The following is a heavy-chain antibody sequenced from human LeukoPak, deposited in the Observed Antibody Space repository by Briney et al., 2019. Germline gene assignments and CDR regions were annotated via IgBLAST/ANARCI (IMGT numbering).Heavy chain of an antibody. CDR3: ARFYDILTVYYFDY. CDR2: ISAYNGNT. D-gene: IGHD3-9*01. V-gene: IGHV1-18*01. J-gene: IGHJ4*02. CDR1: GYTFTSYG. Sequence: ASVKVSCKASGYTFTSYGISWVRQAPGQGLEWMGWISAYNGNTNYAQKVQGRVTITTDTSTSTAYMELRSLRSDDTAVYYCARFYDILTVYYFDYWGQGTLVTVSS.